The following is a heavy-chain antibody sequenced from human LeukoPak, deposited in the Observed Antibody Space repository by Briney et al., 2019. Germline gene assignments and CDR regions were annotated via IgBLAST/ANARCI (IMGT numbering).Heavy chain of an antibody. CDR1: GYTFTGYY. V-gene: IGHV1-2*02. CDR3: ARGPGSSGWSRFGYYYYYYMDV. CDR2: INPNSGGT. J-gene: IGHJ6*03. D-gene: IGHD6-19*01. Sequence: ASVKVSCKASGYTFTGYYMHWVRQAPGQGLEWMGWINPNSGGTNYAQKFQGRVTMTRNTSISTAYMELSSLRSEDTAVYYCARGPGSSGWSRFGYYYYYYMDVWGKGTTVTISS.